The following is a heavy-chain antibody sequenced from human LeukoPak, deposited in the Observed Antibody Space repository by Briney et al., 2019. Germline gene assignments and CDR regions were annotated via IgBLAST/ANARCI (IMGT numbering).Heavy chain of an antibody. J-gene: IGHJ4*02. D-gene: IGHD1-14*01. Sequence: SETLSLTCAVYGGPFSGYYWSWIRQPPGKGLEWIGEINHSGSTNYNPSLKSRVTISVDTSKNQFSLKLSSVTATDTAVYYCARGDNILFDYWGQGTLVTVSS. CDR3: ARGDNILFDY. CDR2: INHSGST. V-gene: IGHV4-34*01. CDR1: GGPFSGYY.